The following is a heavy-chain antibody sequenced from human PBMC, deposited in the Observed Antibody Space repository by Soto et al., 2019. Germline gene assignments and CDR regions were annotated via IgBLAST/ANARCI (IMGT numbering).Heavy chain of an antibody. J-gene: IGHJ3*02. V-gene: IGHV3-23*01. CDR3: AKDWTSI. CDR2: ISGSGGST. Sequence: GESLRLSCAASGYTFNIYSMTWLRQAPGKGLEWVSTISGSGGSTYYTESVKGRFTISRDNSKNTLFLQMSSLRAEDTAAYYCAKDWTSIWGQGTMVTVSS. CDR1: GYTFNIYS. D-gene: IGHD3-3*01.